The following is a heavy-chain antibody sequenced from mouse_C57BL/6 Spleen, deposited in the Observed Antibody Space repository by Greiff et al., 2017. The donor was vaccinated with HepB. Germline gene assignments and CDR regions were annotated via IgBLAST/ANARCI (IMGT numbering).Heavy chain of an antibody. Sequence: QVQLQQSGAELVKPGASVKLSCKASGYTFTSYWMHWVKQRPGQGLEWIGMIHPNSGSTNYNEKFKSKATLTVDKSSSTAYMQHSSLTSEDSEVDYCARVSYDGYRGFDYWGQGTTLTVSS. CDR3: ARVSYDGYRGFDY. CDR2: IHPNSGST. D-gene: IGHD2-3*01. CDR1: GYTFTSYW. V-gene: IGHV1-64*01. J-gene: IGHJ2*01.